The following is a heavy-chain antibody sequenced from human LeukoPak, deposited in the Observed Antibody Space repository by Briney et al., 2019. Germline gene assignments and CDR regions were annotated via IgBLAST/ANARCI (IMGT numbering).Heavy chain of an antibody. CDR3: ARLARPRVLLWFGELHRWFDP. J-gene: IGHJ5*02. Sequence: PSETLSLTCTVSCGSISSGSYYWSWIRQPAGKGLEWIGRIYSSGSANYNPSLMSRVTISEDTSKNQFSLKLSSVTAADTAVYYCARLARPRVLLWFGELHRWFDPWGQGTLVTVSS. CDR1: CGSISSGSYY. D-gene: IGHD3-10*01. V-gene: IGHV4-61*02. CDR2: IYSSGSA.